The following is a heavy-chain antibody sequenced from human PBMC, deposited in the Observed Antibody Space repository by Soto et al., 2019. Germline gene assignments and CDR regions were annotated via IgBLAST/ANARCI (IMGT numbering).Heavy chain of an antibody. CDR2: ISGSGGST. CDR1: GFTFSSYA. V-gene: IGHV3-23*01. J-gene: IGHJ4*02. D-gene: IGHD3-9*01. Sequence: EVQLLESGGGLVQPGGSLRLSCAASGFTFSSYAMSWVRQAPGKGLEWVSAISGSGGSTYYADSVKGRFTISRDNSNNTLYLQMNSLRAEDTAVYYCAKGSGAILTGYYGYYFDYWGQGTLVTVSS. CDR3: AKGSGAILTGYYGYYFDY.